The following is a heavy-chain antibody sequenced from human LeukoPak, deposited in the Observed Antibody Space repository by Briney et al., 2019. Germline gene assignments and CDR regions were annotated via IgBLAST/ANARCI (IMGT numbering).Heavy chain of an antibody. V-gene: IGHV3-23*01. J-gene: IGHJ4*02. CDR3: AKHMGPGSGWD. Sequence: GGSLRLSCAASGFTFSSYAMSWLRQAPGKGLEWVSTISGVGANTFYADSVKGRFTFSRDNSKTTLYLHMNSLTAEDAAVYYCAKHMGPGSGWDWGQGGLVTVSS. CDR1: GFTFSSYA. D-gene: IGHD6-19*01. CDR2: ISGVGANT.